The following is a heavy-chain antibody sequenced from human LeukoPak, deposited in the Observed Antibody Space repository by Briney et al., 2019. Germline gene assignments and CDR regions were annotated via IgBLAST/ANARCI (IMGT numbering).Heavy chain of an antibody. CDR1: GYSISSGYY. V-gene: IGHV4-38-2*02. J-gene: IGHJ4*02. Sequence: SETLSLTCTVSGYSISSGYYWGWIRQPPGKGLEWIGEIFHSGSTNYNPSFKSRVTMSVDKSKNQFSLKLSSVTAADTAVYYCARRTQTTYYYGSGIVYWGQGTLVTVSS. CDR3: ARRTQTTYYYGSGIVY. CDR2: IFHSGST. D-gene: IGHD3-10*01.